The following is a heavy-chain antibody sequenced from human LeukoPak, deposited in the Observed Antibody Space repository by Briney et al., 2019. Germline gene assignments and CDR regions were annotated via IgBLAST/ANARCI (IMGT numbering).Heavy chain of an antibody. CDR3: ARAPPLAAMVYNWFDP. D-gene: IGHD5-18*01. Sequence: SVKVSCKASGGTFSNYAISWVRQAPGQGLEWMGGIIPIFGTANYAQKFRGRVTITADKSTRTAYMELSSLRSEDTAVYYCARAPPLAAMVYNWFDPWGQGTLVTVSS. CDR1: GGTFSNYA. J-gene: IGHJ5*02. V-gene: IGHV1-69*06. CDR2: IIPIFGTA.